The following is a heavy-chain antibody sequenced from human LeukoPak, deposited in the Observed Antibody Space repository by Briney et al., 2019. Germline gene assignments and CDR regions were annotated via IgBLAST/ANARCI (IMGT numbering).Heavy chain of an antibody. Sequence: SETLSLTCTVSGGSISSSSYYWGWIRQPPGKGLEWIGSIYYSGSTYYNPSLKSRVTISVDTSKNQFSLKLSFVTAADTAVYYCARDGMRAIDYWGQGTLVTVSS. J-gene: IGHJ4*02. CDR2: IYYSGST. D-gene: IGHD1-26*01. V-gene: IGHV4-39*07. CDR3: ARDGMRAIDY. CDR1: GGSISSSSYY.